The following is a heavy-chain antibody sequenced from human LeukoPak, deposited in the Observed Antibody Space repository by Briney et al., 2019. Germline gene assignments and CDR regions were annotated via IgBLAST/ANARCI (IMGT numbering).Heavy chain of an antibody. CDR3: AKDLLSETGTTGFDY. CDR2: ISGSGGST. V-gene: IGHV3-23*01. CDR1: GFTFSSYA. Sequence: GGSLRLSCAASGFTFSSYAMSWVRQAPGKGLEWVSAISGSGGSTYYADSVKGRFTISRDNSKNTLYLQMNSLRAEDTAVYYCAKDLLSETGTTGFDYWGQGTLVTVSS. D-gene: IGHD1-7*01. J-gene: IGHJ4*02.